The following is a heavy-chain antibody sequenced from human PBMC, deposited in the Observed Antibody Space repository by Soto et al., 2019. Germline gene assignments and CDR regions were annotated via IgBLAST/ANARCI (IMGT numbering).Heavy chain of an antibody. CDR2: IKQDGIEK. V-gene: IGHV3-7*03. J-gene: IGHJ3*02. CDR3: ARVLYDSGGYYICAWADAFDI. CDR1: GFTFSSYL. D-gene: IGHD3-22*01. Sequence: PGGSLRLSCAASGFTFSSYLMSWVRQAPGKGLEWVANIKQDGIEKYYVDSVKGRLTISRDNAKNSLYLQMNSLRAEDTAVYYCARVLYDSGGYYICAWADAFDIWGQGTMVTV.